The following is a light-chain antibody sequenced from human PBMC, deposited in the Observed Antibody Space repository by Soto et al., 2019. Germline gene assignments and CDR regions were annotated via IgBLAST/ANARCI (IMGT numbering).Light chain of an antibody. CDR2: GNS. CDR1: SSNIGAGYD. CDR3: QSYDSSLRGWV. J-gene: IGLJ3*02. Sequence: QSVLTQPPSVSGAPGQRVTISCTGSSSNIGAGYDVHWYQQLPGTAPKLLIYGNSNRPSGVPDRFSGSKSGTSASLAITGLRAEDEADYYCQSYDSSLRGWVFGGGTKATVL. V-gene: IGLV1-40*01.